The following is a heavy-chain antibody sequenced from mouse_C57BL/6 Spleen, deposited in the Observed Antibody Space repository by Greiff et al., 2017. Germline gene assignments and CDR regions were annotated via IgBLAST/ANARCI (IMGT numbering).Heavy chain of an antibody. J-gene: IGHJ3*01. D-gene: IGHD3-3*01. V-gene: IGHV1-19*01. CDR1: GYTFTDYY. CDR3: ARGTGGHLFAY. Sequence: EVKLMESGPVLVKPGASVKMSCKASGYTFTDYYMNWVKQSHGKSLEWIGVINPYNGGTSYNQKFKGKATLTVDKSSSTAYMELNSLTSEDSAVYYCARGTGGHLFAYWGQGTLVTVSA. CDR2: INPYNGGT.